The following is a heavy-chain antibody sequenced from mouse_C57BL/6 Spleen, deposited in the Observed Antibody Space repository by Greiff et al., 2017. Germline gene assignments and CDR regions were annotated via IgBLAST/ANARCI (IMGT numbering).Heavy chain of an antibody. CDR3: VRDYYDSSYYFDY. D-gene: IGHD1-1*01. CDR1: GFSFNTYA. J-gene: IGHJ2*01. Sequence: EVKLVESGGGFVQPKGSLKLSCAASGFSFNTYAMNWVRQAPGKGLEWVARIRSKSNNFATYYADSVKDRFTISRDNSESMLYLQMNNLKTENTAMYYGVRDYYDSSYYFDYWGQGTTLTVSS. CDR2: IRSKSNNFAT. V-gene: IGHV10-1*01.